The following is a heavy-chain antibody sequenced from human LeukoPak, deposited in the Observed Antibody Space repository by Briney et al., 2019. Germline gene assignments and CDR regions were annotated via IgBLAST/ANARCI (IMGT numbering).Heavy chain of an antibody. Sequence: SQTLSLTCTVSGGSISSGGYYWSRIRQHPGKGLEWIGYIYYSGSTYYNPSLKSRVTISVDTSKNQFSLKLSSVTAADTAVYYCARSMFLLTPFDYWGQGTLVTVSS. D-gene: IGHD3-10*02. V-gene: IGHV4-31*03. CDR1: GGSISSGGYY. CDR3: ARSMFLLTPFDY. J-gene: IGHJ4*02. CDR2: IYYSGST.